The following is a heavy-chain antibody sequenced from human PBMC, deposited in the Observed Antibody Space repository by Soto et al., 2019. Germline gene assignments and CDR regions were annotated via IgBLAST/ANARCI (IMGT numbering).Heavy chain of an antibody. D-gene: IGHD1-1*01. Sequence: QVQLQESGPGLVKPSQTLSLTCTVSGGSISSGDYYWSWIRQPPGKGLEWIGYIYYSGSTYYNPSLKSRVTTSVDPSKNQFSRKLSSGTAADTAVYYCARTYRVRYGMDVWGQGTTVTVSS. CDR2: IYYSGST. V-gene: IGHV4-30-4*01. J-gene: IGHJ6*02. CDR1: GGSISSGDYY. CDR3: ARTYRVRYGMDV.